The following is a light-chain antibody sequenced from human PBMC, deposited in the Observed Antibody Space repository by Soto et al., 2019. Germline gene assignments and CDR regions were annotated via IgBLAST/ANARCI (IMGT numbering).Light chain of an antibody. CDR3: EQYNSWPPLYT. J-gene: IGKJ2*01. V-gene: IGKV3-15*01. CDR2: GAS. Sequence: EIVMTQSPATLSVSPGEGATLSCRASQSVSHNLAWYQQKPGQAPRLLIYGASTRATGIPTRFSGSGSGTEFTLTISSLQXEDFAVYYCEQYNSWPPLYTFGQGTKVDIK. CDR1: QSVSHN.